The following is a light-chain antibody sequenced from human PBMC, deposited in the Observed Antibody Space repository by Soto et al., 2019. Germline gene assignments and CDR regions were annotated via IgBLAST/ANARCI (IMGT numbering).Light chain of an antibody. Sequence: EIVLTRSPATLSLSPGERATLSCRASQSVSSYLAWYQQKPGQAPRLLIYDASNRATGIPARFSGSGSGTDFTLTISSREPEDFAVYYCQQRSNWPPVTFGQGTRLEIK. CDR3: QQRSNWPPVT. J-gene: IGKJ5*01. CDR2: DAS. CDR1: QSVSSY. V-gene: IGKV3-11*01.